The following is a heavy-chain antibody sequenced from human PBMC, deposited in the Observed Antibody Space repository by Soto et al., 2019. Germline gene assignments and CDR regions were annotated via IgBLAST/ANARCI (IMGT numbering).Heavy chain of an antibody. CDR1: GFTFSKYG. J-gene: IGHJ4*02. Sequence: GSLRLSCAASGFTFSKYGMHWVRQAPGKGLEWVALIWNDGIRKVYVDSVKGRFTISRDNSKNTLDLQMNNLRDEDTAVYYCARDDDNDANALDYWGPGTLVTVSS. CDR3: ARDDDNDANALDY. V-gene: IGHV3-33*01. CDR2: IWNDGIRK.